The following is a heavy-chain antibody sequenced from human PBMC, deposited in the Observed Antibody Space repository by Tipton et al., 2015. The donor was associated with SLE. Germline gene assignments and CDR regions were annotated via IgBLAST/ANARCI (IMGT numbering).Heavy chain of an antibody. CDR2: IYYSGST. J-gene: IGHJ2*01. CDR1: GGSISTYY. CDR3: ARDEVADWYFDL. D-gene: IGHD2-15*01. Sequence: TLSLTCTVSGGSISTYYWSWIRQPPKQGLEWIGYIYYSGSTNYSPSLKSRVTISVGTSKNQLSLKLTSVTAADTAVYYCARDEVADWYFDLWGRGTLVTVSS. V-gene: IGHV4-59*01.